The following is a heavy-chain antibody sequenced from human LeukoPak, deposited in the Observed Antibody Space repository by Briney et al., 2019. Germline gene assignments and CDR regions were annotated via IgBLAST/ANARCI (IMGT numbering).Heavy chain of an antibody. D-gene: IGHD3-22*01. CDR3: AKAGVRYSDSSALYAFDF. V-gene: IGHV4-39*01. J-gene: IGHJ3*01. Sequence: SETLSLTWTVSGGSISSASYFWGWIRQPPWKGLEWIGTLYYSGSTYYSASLKSRVTMSGDTSRNQFSLRLSSVNAADTAVYYCAKAGVRYSDSSALYAFDFWGPGTMVTVSS. CDR1: GGSISSASYF. CDR2: LYYSGST.